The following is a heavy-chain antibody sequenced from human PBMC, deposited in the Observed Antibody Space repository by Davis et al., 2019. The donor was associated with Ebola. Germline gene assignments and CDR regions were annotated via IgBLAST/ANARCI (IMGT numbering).Heavy chain of an antibody. CDR1: GYSFTSYC. Sequence: GESLKISCKGSGYSFTSYCIGWVRQMPGKGLEWMGIIYPGDSDTRYSPSFQGQVTISADKSISTAYLQWSSLKASDTAMYYCARHQNDFWSGYLRYNWFDPWGQGTLVTVSS. CDR3: ARHQNDFWSGYLRYNWFDP. D-gene: IGHD3-3*01. V-gene: IGHV5-51*01. J-gene: IGHJ5*02. CDR2: IYPGDSDT.